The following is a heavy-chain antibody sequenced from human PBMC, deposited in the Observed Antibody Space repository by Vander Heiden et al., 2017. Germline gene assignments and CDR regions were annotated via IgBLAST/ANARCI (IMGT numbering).Heavy chain of an antibody. Sequence: EVQLVESGGGLVQPGGSLRLSCAASGFPFSSYSMHWVRQAPGKGLEWVSYISSSSSTIYYADSVKGRFTISRDNAKNSLYLQMNSLRDEDTAVYYCARSLDIVLMVYALYYYYGMDVWGQGTTVTVSS. CDR2: ISSSSSTI. V-gene: IGHV3-48*02. D-gene: IGHD2-8*01. CDR3: ARSLDIVLMVYALYYYYGMDV. CDR1: GFPFSSYS. J-gene: IGHJ6*02.